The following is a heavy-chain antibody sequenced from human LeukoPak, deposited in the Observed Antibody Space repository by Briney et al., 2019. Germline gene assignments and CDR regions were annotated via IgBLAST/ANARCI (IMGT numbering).Heavy chain of an antibody. CDR3: ASGGTHYYMDV. D-gene: IGHD1-14*01. J-gene: IGHJ6*02. V-gene: IGHV4-59*01. CDR2: IYYSGST. Sequence: SETLSLTCTVSGGSISSYYWSWIRQPPGKGLEWIGYIYYSGSTNYNPSLKSRVTISVDTSKNQFSLKLSSVTAADTAVYYCASGGTHYYMDVWGQGTTVTVSS. CDR1: GGSISSYY.